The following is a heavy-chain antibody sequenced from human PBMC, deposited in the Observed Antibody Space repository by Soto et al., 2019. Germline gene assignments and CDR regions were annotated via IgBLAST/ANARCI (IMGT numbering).Heavy chain of an antibody. J-gene: IGHJ6*03. D-gene: IGHD2-15*01. CDR1: GYSFTSYW. CDR3: ARQGYCSGGSCYPFLFNYYMDV. Sequence: GESLKISCKGSGYSFTSYWIGWVRQMPGKGLEWMGIIYPGDSDTRYSPSFQGQVTISADKSISTAYLQWSSLKASDTAMYYCARQGYCSGGSCYPFLFNYYMDVWGKGTTVTVSS. V-gene: IGHV5-51*01. CDR2: IYPGDSDT.